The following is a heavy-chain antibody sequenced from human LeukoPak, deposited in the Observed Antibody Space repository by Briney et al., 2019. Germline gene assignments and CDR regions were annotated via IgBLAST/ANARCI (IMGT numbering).Heavy chain of an antibody. J-gene: IGHJ5*02. CDR1: GFTFSSYA. CDR3: AKGLVRTTVSWFDP. CDR2: IRGSGGST. D-gene: IGHD4-17*01. V-gene: IGHV3-23*01. Sequence: GGSLRLSCAASGFTFSSYAMSWVRQAPGKGLERVSAIRGSGGSTYYADSVKGRFTISRDNSKNTLYLQMNSLRAEDTAVYYCAKGLVRTTVSWFDPWGQGTLVTVSS.